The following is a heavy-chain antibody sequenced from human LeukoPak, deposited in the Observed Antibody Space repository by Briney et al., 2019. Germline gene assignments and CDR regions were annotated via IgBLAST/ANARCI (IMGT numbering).Heavy chain of an antibody. Sequence: SVKVSCKTSGVNFGSYDILWVRQAPGQGLEWLGAIIPVFGSPNYAQKFQHRLTIIADESTSTVYMELSSLRSNDTAVYYCARDEMAHDYWGQGTLVTVSS. D-gene: IGHD5-24*01. CDR3: ARDEMAHDY. CDR1: GVNFGSYD. CDR2: IIPVFGSP. J-gene: IGHJ4*02. V-gene: IGHV1-69*01.